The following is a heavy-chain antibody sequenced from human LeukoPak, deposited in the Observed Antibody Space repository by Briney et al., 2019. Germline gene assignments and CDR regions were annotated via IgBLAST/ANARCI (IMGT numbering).Heavy chain of an antibody. J-gene: IGHJ6*03. CDR2: INHSGST. CDR1: GGSSSGYY. D-gene: IGHD5-18*01. Sequence: SETLSLTCAVYGGSSSGYYWSWLRQPPGKGLEWIGEINHSGSTNYNPSLKSRVTISVDTSKNQFSLKLSSVTAADTPVYYCARRFSYRGNYYYYYMDVWGKGTTVTVSS. CDR3: ARRFSYRGNYYYYYMDV. V-gene: IGHV4-34*01.